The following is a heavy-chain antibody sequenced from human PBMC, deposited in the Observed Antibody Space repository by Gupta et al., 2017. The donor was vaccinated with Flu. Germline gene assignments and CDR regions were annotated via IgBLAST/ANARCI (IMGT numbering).Heavy chain of an antibody. Sequence: DVQLVESGGGLIQPGGSLILSCAASGFTFVDHWTHWVRQRRGKGLVWVSRINSDGNSRTYADFVKGRFTISRDRASNTVYLQMGSLRAEDTGVYYCARDGAGEADSPLLGAFDLWGQGTMVTVSS. J-gene: IGHJ3*01. V-gene: IGHV3-74*01. CDR2: INSDGNSR. CDR3: ARDGAGEADSPLLGAFDL. D-gene: IGHD3-9*01. CDR1: GFTFVDHW.